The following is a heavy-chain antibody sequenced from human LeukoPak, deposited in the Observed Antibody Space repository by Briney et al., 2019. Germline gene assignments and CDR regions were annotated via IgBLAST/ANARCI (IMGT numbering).Heavy chain of an antibody. CDR3: ARVGSSSSWYVLSYFDY. CDR1: GFTFCNYW. Sequence: GGSLRHSCAASGFTFCNYWMHWVPPAPEEGLVWVSRINIDGVGTNYAASVKGRFTISRDNAKNTLYLQMNSLRAEDTAVYYCARVGSSSSWYVLSYFDYRGQGTLVTVSS. CDR2: INIDGVGT. D-gene: IGHD6-13*01. J-gene: IGHJ4*02. V-gene: IGHV3-74*01.